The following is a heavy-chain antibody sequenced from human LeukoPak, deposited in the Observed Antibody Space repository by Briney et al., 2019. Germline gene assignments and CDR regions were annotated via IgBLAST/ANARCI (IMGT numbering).Heavy chain of an antibody. Sequence: ASVKVSCKASGGTFSSYAISWVRQAPGQGLEWMGWISAYNGNTNYAQKLQGRVTMTTDTSTSTAYMELRSLRSDDTAVYYCARDGVGYCSGGSCYENYFDYWGQGTLVTVSS. CDR3: ARDGVGYCSGGSCYENYFDY. J-gene: IGHJ4*02. D-gene: IGHD2-15*01. CDR1: GGTFSSYA. V-gene: IGHV1-18*01. CDR2: ISAYNGNT.